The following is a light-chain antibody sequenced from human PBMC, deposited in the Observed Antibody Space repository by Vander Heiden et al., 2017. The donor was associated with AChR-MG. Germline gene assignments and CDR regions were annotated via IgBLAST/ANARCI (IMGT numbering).Light chain of an antibody. J-gene: IGKJ1*01. CDR3: QQYGSSLSWT. CDR2: GAS. CDR1: QSVTSSY. V-gene: IGKV3-20*01. Sequence: EIVLTQSPGTLSLSQGERATLSSRASQSVTSSYLAWYQQKPGQAPRLLIYGASNRATGIPDRFSGSASGTDFTLTISRLEPEDFAVYYCQQYGSSLSWTFGQGTKVEIK.